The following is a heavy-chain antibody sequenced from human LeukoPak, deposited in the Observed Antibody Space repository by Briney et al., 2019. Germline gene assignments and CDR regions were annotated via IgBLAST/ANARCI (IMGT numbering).Heavy chain of an antibody. CDR2: INPNSGGT. Sequence: GASVKVSCKASGYTFTGYYMHWVRQAPGQGLEWMGWINPNSGGTNYAQKFQGRVAMTRDTSISTAYMELSRLRSDDTAVYYCARDSRPRNIVVVGYWGQGALVTVSS. CDR1: GYTFTGYY. CDR3: ARDSRPRNIVVVGY. V-gene: IGHV1-2*02. J-gene: IGHJ4*02. D-gene: IGHD2-15*01.